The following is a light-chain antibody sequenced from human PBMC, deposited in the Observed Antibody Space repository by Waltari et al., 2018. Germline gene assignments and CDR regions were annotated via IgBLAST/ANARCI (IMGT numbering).Light chain of an antibody. CDR2: GNT. Sequence: QSVLTQPPSVSGAPGQRVTIPCTGSSSNIGAAYDVHRYQQLPGTAPKLLIYGNTNRPSGVPDRFSGSKSATSTSLAITGLQPEDEADYYCQSYDSSLSAVVFGGGTKLTVL. J-gene: IGLJ3*02. V-gene: IGLV1-40*01. CDR1: SSNIGAAYD. CDR3: QSYDSSLSAVV.